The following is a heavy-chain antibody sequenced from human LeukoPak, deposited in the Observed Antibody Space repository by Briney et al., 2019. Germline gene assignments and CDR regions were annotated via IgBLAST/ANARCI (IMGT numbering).Heavy chain of an antibody. Sequence: GGSLRLSCAASGFTFSSYCMHWARQAPGKGLEWVAFIRYDGSNKYYADSVKGRFTISRDNSKNTLYLQMNSLRAEDTAVYYCAKDPYDSSGHYFDYWGQGTLVTVSS. CDR3: AKDPYDSSGHYFDY. CDR2: IRYDGSNK. J-gene: IGHJ4*02. D-gene: IGHD3-22*01. CDR1: GFTFSSYC. V-gene: IGHV3-30*02.